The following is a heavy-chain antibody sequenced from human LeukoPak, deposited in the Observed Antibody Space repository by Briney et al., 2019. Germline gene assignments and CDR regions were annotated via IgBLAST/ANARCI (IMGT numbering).Heavy chain of an antibody. V-gene: IGHV3-66*01. CDR2: IYSDGST. CDR3: AKARGGISWYGLDY. J-gene: IGHJ4*02. CDR1: GFTVSSSY. D-gene: IGHD6-13*01. Sequence: GGSLRLSCATSGFTVSSSYLSWVRQAPGKGLEWVSVIYSDGSTYYADSVKGRFTISRDNSKNTLFLQMNSLRAEDTAVYYCAKARGGISWYGLDYWGQGTLVTVSS.